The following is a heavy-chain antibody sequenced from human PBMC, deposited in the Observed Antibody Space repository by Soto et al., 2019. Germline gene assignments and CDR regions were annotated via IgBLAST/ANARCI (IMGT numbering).Heavy chain of an antibody. CDR1: GFTFSDHY. CDR3: ARGWRSPTY. D-gene: IGHD3-22*01. Sequence: KPGGSLRLSCAVSGFTFSDHYMSWIRQAPGKGLEWVSYISNGGDSIYYADSVKGRFTISRDNAKNSLYLQMNSLRADDTAVYYCARGWRSPTYWGQGTLVTVSS. CDR2: ISNGGDSI. J-gene: IGHJ4*02. V-gene: IGHV3-11*01.